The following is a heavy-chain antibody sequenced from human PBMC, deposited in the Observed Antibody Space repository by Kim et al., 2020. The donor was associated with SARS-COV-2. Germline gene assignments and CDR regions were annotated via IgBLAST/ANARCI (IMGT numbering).Heavy chain of an antibody. J-gene: IGHJ4*02. D-gene: IGHD3-3*01. V-gene: IGHV1-69*01. Sequence: TANHAQKFQGRVTITADESTSAAYVEQSSLRSEDTAVYYCARDQNFGLDYWGQGTLVTVSS. CDR3: ARDQNFGLDY. CDR2: TA.